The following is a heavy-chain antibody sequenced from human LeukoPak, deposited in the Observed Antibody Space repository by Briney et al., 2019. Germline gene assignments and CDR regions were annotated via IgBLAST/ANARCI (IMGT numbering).Heavy chain of an antibody. CDR2: ISWNGGSL. Sequence: GGSLRLSCAVSGFSLDDHAMHWVRQAPGKGLEWVSGISWNGGSLDYAVSVKGRFIISRDNAKKSLYLQMNSLRPEDTAVYYCAKDTECGEPYHGMDVWGQGTTVTVSS. J-gene: IGHJ6*01. V-gene: IGHV3-9*01. D-gene: IGHD3-10*01. CDR3: AKDTECGEPYHGMDV. CDR1: GFSLDDHA.